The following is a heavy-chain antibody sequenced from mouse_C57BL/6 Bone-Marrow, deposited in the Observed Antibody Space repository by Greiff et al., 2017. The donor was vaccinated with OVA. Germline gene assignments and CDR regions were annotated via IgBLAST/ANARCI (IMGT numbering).Heavy chain of an antibody. CDR3: ARGDYDGYYVLDY. CDR2: IYPGDGDT. CDR1: GYAFSSSW. V-gene: IGHV1-82*01. D-gene: IGHD2-3*01. Sequence: VQLQQSGPELVKPGASVKISCKASGYAFSSSWMNWVKQRPGKGLEWIGRIYPGDGDTNYNGKFKGKATLTADKSSSTAYMQLSSLTSEDSAVYVCARGDYDGYYVLDYWGQGTTLTVSS. J-gene: IGHJ2*01.